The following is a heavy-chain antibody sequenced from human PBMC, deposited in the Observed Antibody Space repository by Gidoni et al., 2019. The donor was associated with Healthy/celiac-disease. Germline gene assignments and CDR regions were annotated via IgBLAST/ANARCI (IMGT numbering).Heavy chain of an antibody. J-gene: IGHJ4*02. CDR2: IRGSGGST. V-gene: IGHV3-23*01. CDR1: GFTFSSYA. D-gene: IGHD1-26*01. Sequence: EVQLLESGGGLVQPGGSLRLYCAASGFTFSSYAMSWVREAPGKGLEWVSAIRGSGGSTYYADSVKGRFTISSDNSKNTLYLQMNSLRAEDTAVYYCAKAHRLVGATVDYWGQGTLVTVSS. CDR3: AKAHRLVGATVDY.